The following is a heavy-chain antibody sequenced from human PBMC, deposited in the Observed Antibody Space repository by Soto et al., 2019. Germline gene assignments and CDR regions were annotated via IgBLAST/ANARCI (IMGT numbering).Heavy chain of an antibody. CDR2: IYYSGST. D-gene: IGHD6-13*01. J-gene: IGHJ6*03. CDR1: GGSISSYY. V-gene: IGHV4-59*08. Sequence: PSETLSLTCTVSGGSISSYYWSWIRQPPGKGLEWIGYIYYSGSTNYNPSLKSRVTISVDTSKNQFSLKLSSVTAADTAVYYCARLGYSSSWYPTNYYYMDVWGKGTTVTVSS. CDR3: ARLGYSSSWYPTNYYYMDV.